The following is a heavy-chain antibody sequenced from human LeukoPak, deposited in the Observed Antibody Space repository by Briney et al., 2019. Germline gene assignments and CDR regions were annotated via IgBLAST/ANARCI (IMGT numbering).Heavy chain of an antibody. D-gene: IGHD4-17*01. J-gene: IGHJ4*02. CDR1: GFTFDDYG. Sequence: PGGSLRLSCAASGFTFDDYGMNWVRQAPGKGLEWVSGINWIGSMTGYADSVKGRFTISRDNAKNSLYLQMNSLRAEDTALYYCARDNSKLRAYYFDYWGQGILVTVSS. CDR2: INWIGSMT. CDR3: ARDNSKLRAYYFDY. V-gene: IGHV3-20*04.